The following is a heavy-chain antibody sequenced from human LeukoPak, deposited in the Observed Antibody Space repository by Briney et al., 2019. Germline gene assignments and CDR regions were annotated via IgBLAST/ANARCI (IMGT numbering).Heavy chain of an antibody. CDR3: VKARMPHCGTDCLES. J-gene: IGHJ4*02. D-gene: IGHD2-21*02. Sequence: GESLRLSCAASGFTFSNYGMSWVRQAPGKGLEWVSVIRGSGGGTYYADSVKSRFTISRDNPKNTVYLQMNSLRAEDTAVYYCVKARMPHCGTDCLESWGQGTLVTVSS. CDR1: GFTFSNYG. V-gene: IGHV3-23*01. CDR2: IRGSGGGT.